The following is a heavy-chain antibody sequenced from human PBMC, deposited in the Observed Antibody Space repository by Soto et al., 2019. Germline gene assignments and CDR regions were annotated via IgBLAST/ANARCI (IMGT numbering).Heavy chain of an antibody. CDR1: GFTFSSYW. CDR3: AGDCTRTRCSFDY. J-gene: IGHJ4*02. V-gene: IGHV3-7*01. D-gene: IGHD2-2*01. CDR2: INEDGSEK. Sequence: EVQLVESGGGLVQPGGSLRLSCAASGFTFSSYWMSWVRQAPGKGLEWVANINEDGSEKYYVDSVKGRFTISRDNAKNSLYLQMSSLRAEDTAVYYCAGDCTRTRCSFDYWGQGSLVTVSS.